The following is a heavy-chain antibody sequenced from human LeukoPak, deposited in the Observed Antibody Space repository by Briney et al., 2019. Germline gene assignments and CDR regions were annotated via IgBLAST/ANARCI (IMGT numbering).Heavy chain of an antibody. D-gene: IGHD3-10*01. V-gene: IGHV3-23*01. J-gene: IGHJ4*02. CDR2: ISGSGGST. Sequence: GGSLRLSCAASGFTFSNYWMHWVRQAPGKGLEWVSAISGSGGSTYCADSVKGRFTISRDNSKNTLYLQMNSLRAEDTAVYYCAKGGLITMVRGVMRVFDYWGQGTLVTVSS. CDR1: GFTFSNYW. CDR3: AKGGLITMVRGVMRVFDY.